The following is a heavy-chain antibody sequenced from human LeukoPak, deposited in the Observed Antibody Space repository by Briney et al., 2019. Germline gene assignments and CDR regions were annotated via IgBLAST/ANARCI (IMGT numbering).Heavy chain of an antibody. CDR2: ISSSGSTI. CDR1: GFTFSSYE. V-gene: IGHV3-48*03. Sequence: GGSLRLSCAASGFTFSSYEMNWVRQAPGKGLEWVSYISSSGSTIYYADSVKGRFTISRDNAKNSLYLQMNSLRAEDTAVYYCARAGGTTTEGFDYWGQGTLVTVSS. D-gene: IGHD1/OR15-1a*01. CDR3: ARAGGTTTEGFDY. J-gene: IGHJ4*02.